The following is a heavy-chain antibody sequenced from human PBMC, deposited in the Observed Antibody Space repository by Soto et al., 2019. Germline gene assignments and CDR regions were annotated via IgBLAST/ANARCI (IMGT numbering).Heavy chain of an antibody. V-gene: IGHV4-34*01. J-gene: IGHJ3*02. Sequence: QVQLQQWGAGLLKPSETLSLTCAVYGGFVSSGSYYWSWIRQPPGKGLEWIGEMSHGGGTHFNPSLKSRATISVDTSKNQFSLKTSSVTAADTALYYCARVERGTATTVVDAFDIWGPGTMVTVSS. CDR1: GGFVSSGSYY. CDR2: MSHGGGT. CDR3: ARVERGTATTVVDAFDI. D-gene: IGHD1-1*01.